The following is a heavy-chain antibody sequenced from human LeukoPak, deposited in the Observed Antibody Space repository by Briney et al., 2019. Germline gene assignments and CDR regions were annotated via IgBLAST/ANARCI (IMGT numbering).Heavy chain of an antibody. Sequence: PGGSLRLSCATSGFTFSSYDMSWVRQAPGKGLECVSAISGSGGSTYYADSVKGRFTISRDNSRNTLFLQMNSLKADDTAVYYCAKGGGGVLASWGQGTLVTVSP. D-gene: IGHD3-16*01. CDR3: AKGGGGVLAS. CDR2: ISGSGGST. CDR1: GFTFSSYD. V-gene: IGHV3-23*01. J-gene: IGHJ4*02.